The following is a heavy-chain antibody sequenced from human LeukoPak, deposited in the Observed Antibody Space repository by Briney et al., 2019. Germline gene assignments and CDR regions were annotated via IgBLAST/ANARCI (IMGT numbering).Heavy chain of an antibody. CDR2: IGASGGST. J-gene: IGHJ4*02. CDR3: AKAEGYGILTGLDY. V-gene: IGHV3-23*01. Sequence: GGSLRLSCATSGFTFSSYAMSWVRQAPGKGLEWVSGIGASGGSTYYADSVKGRFTISRDNSKNTLYLQMNSLRTEDTAVYYCAKAEGYGILTGLDYWGQGTLVTVSS. D-gene: IGHD3-9*01. CDR1: GFTFSSYA.